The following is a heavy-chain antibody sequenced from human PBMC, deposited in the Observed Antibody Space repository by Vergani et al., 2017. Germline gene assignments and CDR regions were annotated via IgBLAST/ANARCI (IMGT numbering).Heavy chain of an antibody. D-gene: IGHD1-26*01. V-gene: IGHV3-23*01. CDR1: GFTFSTYA. CDR2: LTGGGGST. Sequence: EVQLLESGGSLKQPGGSVRLSCAASGFTFSTYAMPWVRQAPGKGLEWVSALTGGGGSTYYADSFKGRFIISRDNSRDTLYRQMNSLRPEDTATYYCVKDAGSYENFFDSWGQGTLVTVSS. CDR3: VKDAGSYENFFDS. J-gene: IGHJ4*02.